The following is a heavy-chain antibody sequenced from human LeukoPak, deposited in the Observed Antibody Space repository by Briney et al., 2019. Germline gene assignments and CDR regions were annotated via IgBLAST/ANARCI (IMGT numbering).Heavy chain of an antibody. Sequence: GGSLRLSCAASGFTFSSYSMNWVRQAPGKGPEWVSSISSSSSYIYYADSVKGRFTISRDNAKNSLYLQMNSLRAEDTAVYYCARAGGQREGHYWGQGTLVTVSS. D-gene: IGHD3-16*01. V-gene: IGHV3-21*01. J-gene: IGHJ4*02. CDR1: GFTFSSYS. CDR3: ARAGGQREGHY. CDR2: ISSSSSYI.